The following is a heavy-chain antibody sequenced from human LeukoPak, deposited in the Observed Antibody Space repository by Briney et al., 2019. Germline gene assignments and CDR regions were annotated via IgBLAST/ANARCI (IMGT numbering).Heavy chain of an antibody. V-gene: IGHV3-21*01. J-gene: IGHJ6*03. D-gene: IGHD3-16*01. Sequence: GSLRLSCAASGFTFSNYVISWVRQAPGKGLEWVSSISSSSRYIYYADSVKGRFTISRDNAKNSLFLQMSSLRADDTAIYYCARAGELRYMDVWGKGTAVTVSS. CDR1: GFTFSNYV. CDR2: ISSSSRYI. CDR3: ARAGELRYMDV.